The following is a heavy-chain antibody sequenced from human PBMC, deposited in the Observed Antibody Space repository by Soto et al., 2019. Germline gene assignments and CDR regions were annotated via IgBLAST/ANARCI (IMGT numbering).Heavy chain of an antibody. Sequence: SETLSLTCTVSGGSISSYYWSWIRQPPGKGLEWIGYIYYSGSTNYNPSLKSRVTISVDTSKNQFSLKLSSVTAADTAVYYCARSYYDFWSGYSHSQNWFDPWGQGTLVTVSS. CDR2: IYYSGST. J-gene: IGHJ5*02. V-gene: IGHV4-59*08. CDR1: GGSISSYY. CDR3: ARSYYDFWSGYSHSQNWFDP. D-gene: IGHD3-3*01.